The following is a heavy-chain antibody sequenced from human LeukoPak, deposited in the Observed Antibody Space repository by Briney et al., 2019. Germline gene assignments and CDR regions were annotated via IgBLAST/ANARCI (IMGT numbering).Heavy chain of an antibody. CDR1: GFTFRHYG. CDR2: IRYDGSNK. V-gene: IGHV3-30*02. Sequence: GGSLRLSCVASGFTFRHYGMHWVRQAPGKGLEWVAFIRYDGSNKYYADSVKGRFTISRDNSKNTLYLQMNSLRAEDTAVYYCAKDKVATIPYYFDYWGQGTLVTVSS. J-gene: IGHJ4*02. CDR3: AKDKVATIPYYFDY. D-gene: IGHD5-12*01.